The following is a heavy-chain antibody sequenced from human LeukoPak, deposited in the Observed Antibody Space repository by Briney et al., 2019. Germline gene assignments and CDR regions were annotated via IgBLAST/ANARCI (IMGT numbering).Heavy chain of an antibody. Sequence: SETLSLTCTVSGGSISSYYWSWIRQPPGKGLEWIGYIYYSGSTRYNPSLKSRVTISVDTSKNQFSLRLKSVTAADTAMYYCARGDYIFDYWGQGTLVTVSS. CDR1: GGSISSYY. D-gene: IGHD4-11*01. CDR3: ARGDYIFDY. CDR2: IYYSGST. J-gene: IGHJ4*02. V-gene: IGHV4-59*12.